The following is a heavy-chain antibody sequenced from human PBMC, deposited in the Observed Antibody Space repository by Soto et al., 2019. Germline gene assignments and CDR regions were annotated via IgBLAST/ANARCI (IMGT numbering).Heavy chain of an antibody. J-gene: IGHJ5*02. V-gene: IGHV1-8*01. Sequence: QVQLVQSGAEVKKPGASVKVSCKASGYTFTSYDINWVRQATGQGLEWMGWINPNSGNTGYSQKFQGRVTMTRNTAISTAQMELSSLRAEETAVYYWAREQQVRGFDPWGQGTLVTVSS. CDR1: GYTFTSYD. D-gene: IGHD6-13*01. CDR3: AREQQVRGFDP. CDR2: INPNSGNT.